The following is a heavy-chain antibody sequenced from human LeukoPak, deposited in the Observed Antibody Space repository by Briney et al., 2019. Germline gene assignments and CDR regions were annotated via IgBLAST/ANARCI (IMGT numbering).Heavy chain of an antibody. J-gene: IGHJ4*02. V-gene: IGHV3-15*07. CDR1: GFTFSSYA. CDR2: IKSKTDGGTT. D-gene: IGHD3-9*01. CDR3: TTLYYDILTGYYEGFGY. Sequence: GRSLRLSCAASGFTFSSYAMHWVRQAPGKGLEWVGRIKSKTDGGTTDYAAPVKGRFTISRDDSKNTLYLQMNSLKTEDTAVYYCTTLYYDILTGYYEGFGYWGQGTLVTVSS.